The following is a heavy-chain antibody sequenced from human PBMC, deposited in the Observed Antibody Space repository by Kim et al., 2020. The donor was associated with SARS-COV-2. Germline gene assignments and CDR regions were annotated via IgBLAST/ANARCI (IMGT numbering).Heavy chain of an antibody. CDR2: ISYDGSNK. Sequence: GGSLRLSCAASGFTFSSYGMHWVRQAPGKGLEWVAVISYDGSNKYYADSVKGRFTISRDNSKNTLYLQMNSLRAEDTAVYYWAKGGGIPAARRSYYYYYGRDGWGQGTTYTVSS. CDR1: GFTFSSYG. D-gene: IGHD2-2*01. V-gene: IGHV3-30*18. CDR3: AKGGGIPAARRSYYYYYGRDG. J-gene: IGHJ6*02.